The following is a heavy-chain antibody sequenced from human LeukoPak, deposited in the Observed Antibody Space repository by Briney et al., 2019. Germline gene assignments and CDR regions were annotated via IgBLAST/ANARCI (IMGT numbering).Heavy chain of an antibody. CDR3: ARGRGFGELLAFDI. CDR1: GGSFSGYY. D-gene: IGHD3-10*01. Sequence: SETLSLTCAVYGGSFSGYYWSWIRQPPGKGLEWIGEINHSGSTNYNPSLKSRVTISVDTSKNQFSLKLSSLTAADTAVYYCARGRGFGELLAFDIWGQGTMVTVSS. V-gene: IGHV4-34*01. CDR2: INHSGST. J-gene: IGHJ3*02.